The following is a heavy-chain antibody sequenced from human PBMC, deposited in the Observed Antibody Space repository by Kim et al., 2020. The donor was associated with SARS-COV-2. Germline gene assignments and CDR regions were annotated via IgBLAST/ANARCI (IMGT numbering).Heavy chain of an antibody. CDR2: ISAYNGNT. Sequence: ASVKVSCEASGYTFTSYGITWVRQAPGQGLEWMGWISAYNGNTNYAQNLQGRVTMTTDTSTSTTYMELRSLRSDDTAVYYCARWRAAAGGNWFDPWGQGTLVTVSS. V-gene: IGHV1-18*01. D-gene: IGHD6-13*01. CDR3: ARWRAAAGGNWFDP. J-gene: IGHJ5*02. CDR1: GYTFTSYG.